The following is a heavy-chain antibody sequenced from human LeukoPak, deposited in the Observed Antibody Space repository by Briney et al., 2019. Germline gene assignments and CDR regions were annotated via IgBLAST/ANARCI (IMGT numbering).Heavy chain of an antibody. CDR3: ARSYGSGSPCDL. J-gene: IGHJ2*01. CDR1: GGSISRYY. Sequence: PSETLSLTCNVSGGSISRYYWSWIRQPPGKGLAWIGYIYYSGSANYNPSLKSRVTISVDTSKNQFSLKLRYVTAADTAVYYCARSYGSGSPCDLWGRGTLVSVSS. D-gene: IGHD3-10*01. V-gene: IGHV4-59*01. CDR2: IYYSGSA.